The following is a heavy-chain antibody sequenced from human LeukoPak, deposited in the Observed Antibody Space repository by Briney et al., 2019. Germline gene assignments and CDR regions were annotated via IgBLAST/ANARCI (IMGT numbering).Heavy chain of an antibody. CDR1: GFTFSSYA. Sequence: GGSLRLSYAASGFTFSSYAMSWVRQAPGKGLEWVSAISGSGGSTYYADSVKGRFTISRDNSKNTLYLQMNSLRAEDTAVYYCAKVRVATVTLDAFDIWGQGTMVTVSS. J-gene: IGHJ3*02. V-gene: IGHV3-23*01. CDR2: ISGSGGST. CDR3: AKVRVATVTLDAFDI. D-gene: IGHD4-17*01.